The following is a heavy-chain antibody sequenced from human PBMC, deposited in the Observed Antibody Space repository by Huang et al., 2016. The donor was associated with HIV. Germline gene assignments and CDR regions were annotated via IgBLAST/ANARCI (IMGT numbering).Heavy chain of an antibody. D-gene: IGHD2-15*01. CDR2: MNPNSGNT. Sequence: QVQLVQSGAEVKKPGASVKVSCKASGYTFSNYDINWVRQAPGQGLEWMGWMNPNSGNTGYARKVQGRVTMTRSNSISTAYMELSRLRFEDTAVYYCATLPPVNYGRSGGRVRDYWGQGSLVTVSS. CDR1: GYTFSNYD. CDR3: ATLPPVNYGRSGGRVRDY. J-gene: IGHJ4*02. V-gene: IGHV1-8*01.